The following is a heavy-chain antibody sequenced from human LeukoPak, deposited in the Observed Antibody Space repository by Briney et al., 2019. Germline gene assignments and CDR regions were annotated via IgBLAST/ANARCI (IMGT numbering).Heavy chain of an antibody. CDR1: GFIFGNYA. CDR2: ISGRGYST. CDR3: ARFGVSYGTDV. V-gene: IGHV3-23*01. J-gene: IGHJ6*02. Sequence: GGSLRLSCAASGFIFGNYAMSWVRQAPGKGLEWVSAISGRGYSTYHADSVKGRFTISRDNAKNSLYLQMNSLRAEDTAVYYCARFGVSYGTDVWGQGTTVTVSS. D-gene: IGHD3-16*01.